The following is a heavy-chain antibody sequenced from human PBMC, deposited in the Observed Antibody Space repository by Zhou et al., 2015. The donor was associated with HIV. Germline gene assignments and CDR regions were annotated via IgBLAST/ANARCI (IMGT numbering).Heavy chain of an antibody. CDR3: ARAVAGTRWWFDP. V-gene: IGHV1-69*01. CDR2: IIPIFGTA. CDR1: GGTFSSYA. D-gene: IGHD6-19*01. Sequence: QVQLVQSGAEVKKPGSSVKVSCKASGGTFSSYAISWVRQAPGQGLEWMGGIIPIFGTANYAQKFQGRVTITADESTSTAYMELSSLRSEDTAVYYCARAVAGTRWWFDPWGQGNPGSPSPQ. J-gene: IGHJ5*02.